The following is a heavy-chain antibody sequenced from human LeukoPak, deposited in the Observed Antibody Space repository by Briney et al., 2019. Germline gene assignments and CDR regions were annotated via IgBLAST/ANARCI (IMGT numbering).Heavy chain of an antibody. CDR3: AKNSGYSYGYAYYFDY. CDR1: GFTFSSYA. CDR2: ISGSGGST. V-gene: IGHV3-23*01. Sequence: PGGSLRLSCAASGFTFSSYAMSWVRQAPGKGLEGVSAISGSGGSTYYADSVKGRFTISRDNSKNTLYLQMNSLRAEDTAVYYCAKNSGYSYGYAYYFDYWGQGTLVTVSS. D-gene: IGHD5-18*01. J-gene: IGHJ4*02.